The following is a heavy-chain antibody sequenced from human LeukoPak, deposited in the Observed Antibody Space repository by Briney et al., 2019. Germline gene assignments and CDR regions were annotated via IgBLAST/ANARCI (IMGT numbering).Heavy chain of an antibody. J-gene: IGHJ4*02. CDR2: IYYSGST. Sequence: SETLSLTCTVSGGSISSYYWSWIRQPPGKGPEWIGYIYYSGSTNYNPSLKSRVTISVDTSKNQFSLKLSSVTAADTAVYYCARVGGSGSYGYDYWGQGTLVTVSS. CDR1: GGSISSYY. CDR3: ARVGGSGSYGYDY. D-gene: IGHD3-10*01. V-gene: IGHV4-59*01.